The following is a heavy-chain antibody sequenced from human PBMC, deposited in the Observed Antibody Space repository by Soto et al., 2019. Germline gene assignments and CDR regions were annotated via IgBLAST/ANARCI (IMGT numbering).Heavy chain of an antibody. J-gene: IGHJ4*02. V-gene: IGHV1-69*01. Sequence: QVQLVQSGAEMKKPGSSVKVSCQSSGGTFNTYAMNWVRQAPGQGPEWMGDISPVFGAAHYAPKFQGRVTITADASPGTSYMKLRSLTSEGTGLNFCAMDVQVHTPAFGYGCQGDLVTVSS. CDR2: ISPVFGAA. CDR3: AMDVQVHTPAFGY. D-gene: IGHD2-2*01. CDR1: GGTFNTYA.